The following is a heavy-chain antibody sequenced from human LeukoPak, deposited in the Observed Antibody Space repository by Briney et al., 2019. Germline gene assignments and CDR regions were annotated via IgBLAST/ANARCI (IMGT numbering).Heavy chain of an antibody. V-gene: IGHV4-31*03. D-gene: IGHD1-26*01. CDR1: GRSITRGGYY. J-gene: IGHJ6*03. CDR2: IYHSGST. Sequence: SQTLSLTCTVSGRSITRGGYYWSWIRQHPGKGLEWIGYIYHSGSTYYSPSLKSRTTISVDTSKNQFYLNLSSVTAADTAVYYCARVPMGASYYYMDVWGKGTTVTVSS. CDR3: ARVPMGASYYYMDV.